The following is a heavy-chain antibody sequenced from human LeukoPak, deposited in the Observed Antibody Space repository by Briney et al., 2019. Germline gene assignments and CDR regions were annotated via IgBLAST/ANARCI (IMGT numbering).Heavy chain of an antibody. CDR1: GGSISGYY. CDR2: IYYPGTI. V-gene: IGHV4-59*01. D-gene: IGHD1-7*01. Sequence: SETLSLTCTVSGGSISGYYWNWIRQSPEKGLEWIGYIYYPGTINYNPSLKARVTMSIDTSKNQFSLNLSSVTAADTAVYYCAKSKSLGLQYFDNWGQGTLATVSS. CDR3: AKSKSLGLQYFDN. J-gene: IGHJ4*02.